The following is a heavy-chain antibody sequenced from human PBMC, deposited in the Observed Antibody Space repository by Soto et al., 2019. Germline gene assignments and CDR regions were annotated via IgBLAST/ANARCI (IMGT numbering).Heavy chain of an antibody. CDR1: GGSISSGGYY. CDR3: ARARTDYYGSGSHNWFDP. V-gene: IGHV4-31*03. D-gene: IGHD3-10*01. Sequence: SETLSLTCTVSGGSISSGGYYWSWIRQHPGKGLEWIGYIYYSGSTYYNPSLKSRVTISVDTSKNQFSLKLSSVTAADTAVYYCARARTDYYGSGSHNWFDPWGQGTLVTVSS. J-gene: IGHJ5*02. CDR2: IYYSGST.